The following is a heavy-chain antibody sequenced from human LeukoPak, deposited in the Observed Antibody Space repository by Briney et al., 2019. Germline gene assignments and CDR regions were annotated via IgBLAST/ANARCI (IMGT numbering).Heavy chain of an antibody. V-gene: IGHV3-53*01. D-gene: IGHD2-15*01. CDR2: IYSGGST. Sequence: GGSLRLSCAASGLSIRSNFMSWVRQAPGKGLEWVSVIYSGGSTYYADSVKGRFTISRDNAKNSLYLQMNSLRAEDTTVYYCARDRHCSGGSCKSNWFDPWGQGTLVTVSS. CDR1: GLSIRSNF. J-gene: IGHJ5*02. CDR3: ARDRHCSGGSCKSNWFDP.